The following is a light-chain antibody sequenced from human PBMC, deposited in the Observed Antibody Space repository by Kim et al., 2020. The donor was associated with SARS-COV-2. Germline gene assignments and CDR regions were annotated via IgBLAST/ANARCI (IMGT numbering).Light chain of an antibody. CDR3: SSYTSASTLV. J-gene: IGLJ1*01. CDR2: DVT. V-gene: IGLV2-14*03. Sequence: QSVLTQPASVSGSPGQSITVSCTGTSSDIGGPNYASWYQQLPGKAPKLILYDVTNRPSGVSDRFSGSKSGNTASLTISGLQPDDEADYYCSSYTSASTLVFGTGTKVTVL. CDR1: SSDIGGPNY.